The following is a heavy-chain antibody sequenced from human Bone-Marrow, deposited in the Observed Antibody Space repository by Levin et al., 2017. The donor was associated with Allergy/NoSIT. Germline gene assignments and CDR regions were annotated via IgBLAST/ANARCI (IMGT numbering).Heavy chain of an antibody. V-gene: IGHV3-7*01. CDR3: VKGGGHDDGWAH. J-gene: IGHJ4*02. CDR1: GFPFSTYW. CDR2: IKEDGSEE. D-gene: IGHD5-24*01. Sequence: GESLKISCEASGFPFSTYWMTWVRQAPGQGLECVAVIKEDGSEEYYVDSVNGRFTISRDNAKNLLFLQVNNVRVEDMAAYYCVKGGGHDDGWAHLGRGTLVNVSS.